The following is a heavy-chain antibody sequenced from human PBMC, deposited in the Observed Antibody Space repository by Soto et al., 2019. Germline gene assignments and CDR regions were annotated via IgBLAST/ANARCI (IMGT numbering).Heavy chain of an antibody. D-gene: IGHD2-2*01. CDR1: GGTFSSYT. J-gene: IGHJ4*02. CDR2: IIPILGIA. CDR3: ARGDCSSTSCYGFDY. Sequence: VKVSCKASGGTFSSYTISWVRQAPGQGLERMGRIIPILGIANYAQKFQGRVTITADKSTSTAYMELSSLRSEDTAVYYCARGDCSSTSCYGFDYWGQGTLVTVSS. V-gene: IGHV1-69*02.